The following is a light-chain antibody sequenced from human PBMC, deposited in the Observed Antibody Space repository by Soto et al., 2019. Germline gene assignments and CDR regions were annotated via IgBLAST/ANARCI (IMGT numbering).Light chain of an antibody. V-gene: IGLV2-14*01. Sequence: LTQPASVSGSPGQSITISCTGTSSDVGSYNSVSWYQQHPGKAPKLMIYDVTNRPSGISNRFSGSKSGHTASLTISGLQAEDEADYYCNSYTSSVTYVFGTGTKVTVL. CDR1: SSDVGSYNS. CDR2: DVT. J-gene: IGLJ1*01. CDR3: NSYTSSVTYV.